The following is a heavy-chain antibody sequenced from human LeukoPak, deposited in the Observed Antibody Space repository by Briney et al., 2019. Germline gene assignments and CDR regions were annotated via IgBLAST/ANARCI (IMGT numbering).Heavy chain of an antibody. CDR1: GFTFSSYS. V-gene: IGHV3-21*01. J-gene: IGHJ4*02. D-gene: IGHD3-22*01. Sequence: GGSLRLSCAASGFTFSSYSMNWVRQAPGKGLEWVSSISSSSYIYYADSVKGRLTISRDNAKNSLYLQMNSLRAEDTAVYYCARDASSGYSHYDYWGQGTLVTVSS. CDR2: ISSSSYI. CDR3: ARDASSGYSHYDY.